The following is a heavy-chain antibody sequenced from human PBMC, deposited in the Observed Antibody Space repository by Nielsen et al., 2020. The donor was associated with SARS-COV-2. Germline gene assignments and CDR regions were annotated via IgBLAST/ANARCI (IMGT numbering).Heavy chain of an antibody. V-gene: IGHV3-11*04. Sequence: GGPLRLSCAASGFTFRDHHMTWTRQTPGKGLEWISYITNTGAEYYADSVKGRFTISRDNAQSSLYLLMNNLRTEDTAVYYCASRGWLDYWGQGTRVTVSS. J-gene: IGHJ4*02. D-gene: IGHD6-19*01. CDR3: ASRGWLDY. CDR2: ITNTGAE. CDR1: GFTFRDHH.